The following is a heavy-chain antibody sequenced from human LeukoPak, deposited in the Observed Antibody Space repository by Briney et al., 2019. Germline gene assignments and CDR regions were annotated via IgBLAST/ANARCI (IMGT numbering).Heavy chain of an antibody. Sequence: GGSLRLSCAASGFTFSSYSMNWVRQAPGKGLEWVSSISSSSSYIYYADSVKGRFTISRDNAKNSLYLQMNSLRAEDTAVYYCARDPGYCSGGSCARGAFDIWGQGTMVTVSS. D-gene: IGHD2-15*01. CDR3: ARDPGYCSGGSCARGAFDI. CDR1: GFTFSSYS. J-gene: IGHJ3*02. V-gene: IGHV3-21*01. CDR2: ISSSSSYI.